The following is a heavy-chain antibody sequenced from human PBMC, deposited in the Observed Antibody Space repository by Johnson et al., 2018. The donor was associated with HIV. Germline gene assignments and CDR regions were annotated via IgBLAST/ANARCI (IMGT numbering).Heavy chain of an antibody. V-gene: IGHV3-30*03. CDR1: GFTFSGYG. CDR3: AREGGSYPGETVDDAFDI. J-gene: IGHJ3*02. CDR2: ISYDGSNK. Sequence: QVQLVESGGGEVQPGRSLRLSCAASGFTFSGYGMHWVRQAPGKGLEWVAVISYDGSNKYYAESVKGRFTISRDNSKNTLYLQMNSLRVEDTAGYYCAREGGSYPGETVDDAFDIWGQGTMVTVSS. D-gene: IGHD3-16*02.